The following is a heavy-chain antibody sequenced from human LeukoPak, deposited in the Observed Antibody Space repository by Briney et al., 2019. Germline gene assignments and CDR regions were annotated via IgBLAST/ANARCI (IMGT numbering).Heavy chain of an antibody. CDR3: ARGGAGTYYKRDGWFNP. D-gene: IGHD3-10*01. Sequence: GASVKVSCKASGYTFNSYDINWVRQATGQGLEWMGWMNPNTGNTGYGERFQGRVTMTRDNSISTAYKELNSLTSEDTAVYYCARGGAGTYYKRDGWFNPWGQGTVVTVSS. CDR1: GYTFNSYD. J-gene: IGHJ5*02. CDR2: MNPNTGNT. V-gene: IGHV1-8*01.